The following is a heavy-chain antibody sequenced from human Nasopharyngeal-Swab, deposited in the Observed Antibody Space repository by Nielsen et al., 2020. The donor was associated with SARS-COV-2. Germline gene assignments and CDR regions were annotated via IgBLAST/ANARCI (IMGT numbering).Heavy chain of an antibody. CDR2: ISGSGGNT. J-gene: IGHJ4*02. D-gene: IGHD1-26*01. V-gene: IGHV3-23*01. Sequence: LKISCTVSGFAFGNYAMSWVRQAPGKGLEWVSGISGSGGNTFVADSVKGRFTISRDNSQNTLYLQMSSLRVADTATYYCAKEGSIIVGTFFDSWGQGALVTVSS. CDR3: AKEGSIIVGTFFDS. CDR1: GFAFGNYA.